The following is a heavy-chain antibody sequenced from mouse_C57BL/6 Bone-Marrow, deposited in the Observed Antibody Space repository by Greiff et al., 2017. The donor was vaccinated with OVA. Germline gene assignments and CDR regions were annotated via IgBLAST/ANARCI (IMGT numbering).Heavy chain of an antibody. CDR1: GYAFTNYL. Sequence: VQLQQSGAELVRPGTSVKVSCKASGYAFTNYLIEWVKQMPGQGLEWIGVINPGSGGTNYNEKFKGKATLTADKSSSTAYMQLSSLTSEDSAVYFCARFYDYGRYFDVWGTGTTVTVSS. CDR2: INPGSGGT. J-gene: IGHJ1*03. CDR3: ARFYDYGRYFDV. V-gene: IGHV1-54*01. D-gene: IGHD2-4*01.